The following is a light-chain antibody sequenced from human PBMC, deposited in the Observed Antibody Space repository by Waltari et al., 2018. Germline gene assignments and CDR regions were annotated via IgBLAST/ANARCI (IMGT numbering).Light chain of an antibody. V-gene: IGLV3-25*03. Sequence: SSELTQPPSVSVSPGQTARITCSGDALPKQYASWYQQKPGQAPLLVMYKDTETHSGIPERFAGSNAGTTVTLTIRGVQPEDEADYYCQSTDSIGTYFVGNGTRVSVL. CDR1: ALPKQY. J-gene: IGLJ1*01. CDR2: KDT. CDR3: QSTDSIGTYF.